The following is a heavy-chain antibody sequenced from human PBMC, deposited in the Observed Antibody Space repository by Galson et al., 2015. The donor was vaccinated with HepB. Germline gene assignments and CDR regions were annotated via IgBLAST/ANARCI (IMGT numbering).Heavy chain of an antibody. Sequence: SLRLSCAASGFTFSSYAMHWVRQAPGKGLEYVSAISSNGGSTYYADSVKGRFTISRDNSRNTLYLQMSSLRAEDTAVYYCVKGYYYDSSGYTLDAFDIWGQGTMVTVSS. CDR1: GFTFSSYA. CDR2: ISSNGGST. V-gene: IGHV3-64D*09. CDR3: VKGYYYDSSGYTLDAFDI. J-gene: IGHJ3*02. D-gene: IGHD3-22*01.